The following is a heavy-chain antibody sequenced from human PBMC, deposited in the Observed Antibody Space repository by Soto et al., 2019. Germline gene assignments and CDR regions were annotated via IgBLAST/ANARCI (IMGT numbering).Heavy chain of an antibody. Sequence: LSLTCAVSGGSISSSNWWSWVRQPPGKGLEWIGEIYHSGSTNYNPSLKSRVTISADKSKNQFSLKLSSVTAADTAVYYCASAYSSSWYLDYWGQGTLVTVSS. CDR3: ASAYSSSWYLDY. J-gene: IGHJ4*02. D-gene: IGHD6-13*01. V-gene: IGHV4-4*02. CDR2: IYHSGST. CDR1: GGSISSSNW.